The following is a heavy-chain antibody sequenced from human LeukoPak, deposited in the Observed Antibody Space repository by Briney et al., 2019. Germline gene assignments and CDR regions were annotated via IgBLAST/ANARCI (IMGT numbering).Heavy chain of an antibody. CDR3: AREWLRFLEWLPTSNYYYGMDV. CDR2: MNPNSGNT. D-gene: IGHD3-3*01. J-gene: IGHJ6*02. Sequence: GASVKVSCKASGYTFTSYDINWVRQATGQGLEWMGWMNPNSGNTGYAQKFQGRVTMTRNTSISTAYMELSSLRSEDTAVYYCAREWLRFLEWLPTSNYYYGMDVWGQGTTVTVSS. V-gene: IGHV1-8*01. CDR1: GYTFTSYD.